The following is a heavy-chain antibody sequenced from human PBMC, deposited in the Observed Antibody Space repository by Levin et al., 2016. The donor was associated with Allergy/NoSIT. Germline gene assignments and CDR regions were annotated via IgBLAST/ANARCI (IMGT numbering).Heavy chain of an antibody. CDR1: GYGFSTYW. CDR2: IDPSDSYM. V-gene: IGHV5-10-1*01. D-gene: IGHD6-6*01. Sequence: GESLKISCKGSGYGFSTYWISWVRQMPGKGLEWMGRIDPSDSYMNYSPSFQGHVTISADKSISTAYLQLSSLKASDTAIYYCARQFRFSYSTSSNYYYYYMDVWGKGTPVTVSS. CDR3: ARQFRFSYSTSSNYYYYYMDV. J-gene: IGHJ6*03.